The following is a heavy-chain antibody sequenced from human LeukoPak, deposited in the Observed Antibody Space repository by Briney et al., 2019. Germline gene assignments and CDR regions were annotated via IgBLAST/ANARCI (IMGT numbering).Heavy chain of an antibody. D-gene: IGHD3-16*02. J-gene: IGHJ3*02. CDR3: ARSRGTYDYVWGSYRYPDAFDI. CDR1: GYTFTSYD. Sequence: GASVKVSCKASGYTFTSYDINWVRQATGQGLEWMGIINPSGGSTSCAQKFQGRVTMTRDMSTSTVYMELSSLRSEDTAVYYCARSRGTYDYVWGSYRYPDAFDIWGQGTMVTVSS. CDR2: INPSGGST. V-gene: IGHV1-46*01.